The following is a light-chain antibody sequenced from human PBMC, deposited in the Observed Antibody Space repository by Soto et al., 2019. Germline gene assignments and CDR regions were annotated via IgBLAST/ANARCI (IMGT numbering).Light chain of an antibody. CDR3: SSYAGSSNV. CDR2: EVT. V-gene: IGLV2-14*02. Sequence: SALTHPASVSGSPGQSITLSCHGTSSNVGSYKRVSWYQQHPGKAPKRMIFEVTDRPSGVSSRFSGSKSGNTASLTISGLQAEDEADYYCSSYAGSSNVFGTGTKGTVL. J-gene: IGLJ1*01. CDR1: SSNVGSYKR.